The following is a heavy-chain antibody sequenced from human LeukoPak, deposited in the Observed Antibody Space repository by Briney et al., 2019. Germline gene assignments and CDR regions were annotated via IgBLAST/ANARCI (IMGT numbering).Heavy chain of an antibody. Sequence: ASVKVSCKASGYTFTSYYMHWVRQAPGQGLEWMGIINPSGGSTSYAQKFKGRVTMTRDMSTSTVYMELSSLRAEDTAVYYCAKDRHPGIAAAGTWYYFDYWGQGTLVTVSS. CDR3: AKDRHPGIAAAGTWYYFDY. V-gene: IGHV1-46*01. CDR2: INPSGGST. D-gene: IGHD6-13*01. CDR1: GYTFTSYY. J-gene: IGHJ4*02.